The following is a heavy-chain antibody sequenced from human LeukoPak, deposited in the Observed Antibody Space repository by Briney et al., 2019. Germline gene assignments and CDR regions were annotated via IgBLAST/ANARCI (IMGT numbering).Heavy chain of an antibody. V-gene: IGHV3-48*02. D-gene: IGHD1-1*01. Sequence: GGSLTLSCAASGFTFSGSAMHWVRQASGKGLEWVSFISSGSEIIYYADSVKGRFTVSRDNDKKSLYLQMNSLRDVDTAVYYCARNPAGIGDYLGQGTLVTVSS. J-gene: IGHJ4*02. CDR3: ARNPAGIGDY. CDR1: GFTFSGSA. CDR2: ISSGSEII.